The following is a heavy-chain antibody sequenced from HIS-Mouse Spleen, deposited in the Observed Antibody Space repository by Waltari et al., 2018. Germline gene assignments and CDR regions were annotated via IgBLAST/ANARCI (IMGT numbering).Heavy chain of an antibody. CDR1: GGSISSSSYY. D-gene: IGHD6-13*01. Sequence: QLQLQESGPGLVKPSETLSLTCTVSGGSISSSSYYWGWIRQPPGKGLGWIGIIYYSGGTYYNPSRKSRVNISVDTAKNQFSLKLSSVTAADTAVYYCAREIPYSSSWYDWYFDLWGRGTLVTVSS. V-gene: IGHV4-39*07. J-gene: IGHJ2*01. CDR3: AREIPYSSSWYDWYFDL. CDR2: IYYSGGT.